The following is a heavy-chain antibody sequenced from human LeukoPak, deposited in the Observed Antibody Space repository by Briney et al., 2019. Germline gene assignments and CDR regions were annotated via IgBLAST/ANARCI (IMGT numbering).Heavy chain of an antibody. V-gene: IGHV1-69*04. CDR3: ARDVMKTGTTNCYFDY. Sequence: SVKVSCKASGGTFSSYAISWVRQAPGQGLEWMGRIIPILGIANYAQKFQGRVTITADKSTSTAYMELSSLRSEDTAVYYCARDVMKTGTTNCYFDYWGQGTLVTVSS. CDR1: GGTFSSYA. J-gene: IGHJ4*02. CDR2: IIPILGIA. D-gene: IGHD1-1*01.